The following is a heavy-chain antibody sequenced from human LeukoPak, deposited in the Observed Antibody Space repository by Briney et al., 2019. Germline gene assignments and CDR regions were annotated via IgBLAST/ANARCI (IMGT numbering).Heavy chain of an antibody. D-gene: IGHD3-3*01. CDR1: GGSISSYY. CDR3: AREHDDFWSGYPDAFDI. V-gene: IGHV4-4*07. CDR2: IYTSGST. J-gene: IGHJ3*02. Sequence: KPSETLSLTCTVSGGSISSYYWSWIPQPAGKGLEWIGRIYTSGSTNYNPSLKSRVTMSVDTSKNQFSLKLSSVTAADTAVYYCAREHDDFWSGYPDAFDIWGQGTMVTVSS.